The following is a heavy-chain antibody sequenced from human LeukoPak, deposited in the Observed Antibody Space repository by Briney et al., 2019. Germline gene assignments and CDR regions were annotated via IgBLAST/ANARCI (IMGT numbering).Heavy chain of an antibody. J-gene: IGHJ4*02. CDR2: IYYSGST. D-gene: IGHD3-10*01. Sequence: ETLSLTCTVSGGSIISYSWSWIRQPPGKGLEWIGNIYYSGSTNYNPSLKSRVTMSVDASEKQFSLKLKSVTAADTAVYYCARDTYYYGSGSPLVGFDYWGQGTLVTVSS. CDR1: GGSIISYS. V-gene: IGHV4-59*01. CDR3: ARDTYYYGSGSPLVGFDY.